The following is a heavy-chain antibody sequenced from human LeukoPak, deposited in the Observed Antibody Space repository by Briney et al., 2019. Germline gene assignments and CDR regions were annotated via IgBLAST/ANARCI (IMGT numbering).Heavy chain of an antibody. CDR1: GFTFSSYG. J-gene: IGHJ4*02. V-gene: IGHV3-33*01. CDR3: ASAYYYGSGTFNSPPLN. Sequence: GGSMRLSCGASGFTFSSYGMHWVRQAPGKGLEWVALIWYDGSDKYYSDSVKGRFTISRDNSKNTLYLQMNSLRAEDTAVYHCASAYYYGSGTFNSPPLNWGQGTLVTVSS. D-gene: IGHD3-10*01. CDR2: IWYDGSDK.